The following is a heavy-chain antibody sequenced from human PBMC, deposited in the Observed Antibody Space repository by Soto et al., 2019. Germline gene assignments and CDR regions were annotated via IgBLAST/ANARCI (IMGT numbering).Heavy chain of an antibody. Sequence: QLLDSGGGLVQPGESLRLSCAASGFTITSSAMSWVRQAPGKGLEWVSTTGISGRTTYYADSVKGRFTVSRDDSKNTLDLQMSSLRAEDTAVYYCATVHNTSRSFDYWGQGTPVTVS. CDR3: ATVHNTSRSFDY. D-gene: IGHD1-20*01. V-gene: IGHV3-23*01. J-gene: IGHJ4*02. CDR2: TGISGRTT. CDR1: GFTITSSA.